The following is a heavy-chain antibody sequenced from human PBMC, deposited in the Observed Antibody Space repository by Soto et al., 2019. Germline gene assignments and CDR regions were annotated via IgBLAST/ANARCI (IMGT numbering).Heavy chain of an antibody. Sequence: GGSLRLSCTASGFTFGDYAMSWFRRAPGKGLEWVGFIRSKAYGGTTEYAASVKGRFTISRDDSKSIAYLQMNSLKTEDTAVYYCTRDPTIFGVVIMPMDVWGKGTTVTVS. J-gene: IGHJ6*03. CDR2: IRSKAYGGTT. CDR3: TRDPTIFGVVIMPMDV. D-gene: IGHD3-3*01. CDR1: GFTFGDYA. V-gene: IGHV3-49*03.